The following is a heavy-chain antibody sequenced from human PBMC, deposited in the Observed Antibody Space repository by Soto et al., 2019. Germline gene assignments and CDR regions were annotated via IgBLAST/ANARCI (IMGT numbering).Heavy chain of an antibody. CDR1: NYSISIGYH. CDR3: VRGKVKFEL. CDR2: IYQSGNT. D-gene: IGHD3-9*01. J-gene: IGHJ4*02. V-gene: IGHV4-38-2*02. Sequence: SATXSLTCIVSNYSISIGYHCCWIRQPPGKGLEGIGTIYQSGNTYQNPSLNSRVILSIYTSKNQFSLNLRNVNAAETDVYYCVRGKVKFELWGKGILVNV.